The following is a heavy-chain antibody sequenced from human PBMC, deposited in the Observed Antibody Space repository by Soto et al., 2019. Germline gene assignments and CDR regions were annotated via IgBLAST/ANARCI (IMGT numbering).Heavy chain of an antibody. Sequence: SETLSLTCTVSRGSISNYYWCWIRQPPGKGLEWIGYIYYSGSTNYNPSLKSRVTISVDTSKNQFSLKLSSVTAADTAVYYCARRYGPGFDYWGQGTLVTVS. CDR2: IYYSGST. J-gene: IGHJ4*02. D-gene: IGHD4-17*01. V-gene: IGHV4-59*08. CDR3: ARRYGPGFDY. CDR1: RGSISNYY.